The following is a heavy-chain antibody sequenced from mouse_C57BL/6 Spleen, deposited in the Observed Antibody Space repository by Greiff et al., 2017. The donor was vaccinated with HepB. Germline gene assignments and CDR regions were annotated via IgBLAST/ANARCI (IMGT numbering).Heavy chain of an antibody. J-gene: IGHJ4*01. CDR1: GFSLTSYG. Sequence: QVQLKESGPGLVQPSQSLSITCTVSGFSLTSYGVHWVRQSPGQGLEWLGVIWRGGSTAYNAAFMSRLSITKDNSKSQVFFKMNSLQADDTAIYYCAKNGEIYYGQGDAMDYWGQGTSVTVSS. CDR3: AKNGEIYYGQGDAMDY. CDR2: IWRGGST. D-gene: IGHD2-1*01. V-gene: IGHV2-5*01.